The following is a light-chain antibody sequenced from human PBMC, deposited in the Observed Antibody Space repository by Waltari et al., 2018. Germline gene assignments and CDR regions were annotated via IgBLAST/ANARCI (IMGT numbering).Light chain of an antibody. Sequence: DIVMTQSPDSLAVSLGERATINCKSSQSVLYSSNNKDYLAWYQQKSGQPPKLLIYWASIRESGVPDRFSGGGSGTDFTLTITSLQAEDVAVYYCQQYRSSPLTFGGGTKVEIK. CDR2: WAS. V-gene: IGKV4-1*01. CDR3: QQYRSSPLT. CDR1: QSVLYSSNNKDY. J-gene: IGKJ4*01.